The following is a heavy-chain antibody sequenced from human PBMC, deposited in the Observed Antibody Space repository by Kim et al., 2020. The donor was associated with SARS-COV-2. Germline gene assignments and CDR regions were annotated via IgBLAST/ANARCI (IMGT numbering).Heavy chain of an antibody. CDR1: GFTFSSYS. V-gene: IGHV3-21*01. J-gene: IGHJ4*02. CDR3: ARDQMVQGADFDY. D-gene: IGHD3-10*01. Sequence: GGSLRLSCAASGFTFSSYSMNWVRQAPGKGLEWVASISSSSNYIYYADSVRGRFTISRDNAKNSLYLQMNSLRAEDTAVYYCARDQMVQGADFDYWGQGTLVSVSS. CDR2: ISSSSNYI.